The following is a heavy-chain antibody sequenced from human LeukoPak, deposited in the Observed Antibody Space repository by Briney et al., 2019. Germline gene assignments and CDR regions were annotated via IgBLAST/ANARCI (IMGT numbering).Heavy chain of an antibody. CDR3: AKGVGYCSGGSCQQFDY. V-gene: IGHV3-21*04. D-gene: IGHD2-15*01. CDR1: GFTFSSYS. CDR2: ISSSSSYI. Sequence: PGGSLRLPCAASGFTFSSYSMNWVRQAPGKGLEWVSSISSSSSYIYYADSVKGRFTISRDNAKNSLYLQMNSLRAEDTAVYYCAKGVGYCSGGSCQQFDYWGQGTLVTVSS. J-gene: IGHJ4*02.